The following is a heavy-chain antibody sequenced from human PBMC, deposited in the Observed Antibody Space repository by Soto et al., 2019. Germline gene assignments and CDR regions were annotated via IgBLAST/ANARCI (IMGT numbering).Heavy chain of an antibody. CDR1: GFTVTGDQ. CDR3: PRGGGGWDS. V-gene: IGHV3-53*01. Sequence: EVHVVESGGGLIQPGGSLRLSCVPSGFTVTGDQMNWVRQAPGKGLEWVSTMYTGGRTFYADSVRGRFTISRDETKNILYLQMDSLRVEDTAVYYCPRGGGGWDSWGQGCLVTVSS. D-gene: IGHD6-19*01. CDR2: MYTGGRT. J-gene: IGHJ4*02.